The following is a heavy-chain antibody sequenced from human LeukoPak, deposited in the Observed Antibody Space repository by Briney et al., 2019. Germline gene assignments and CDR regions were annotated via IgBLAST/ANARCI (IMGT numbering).Heavy chain of an antibody. D-gene: IGHD3-22*01. J-gene: IGHJ4*02. CDR1: GFTFSSYA. CDR2: ISYDGSNK. Sequence: QSGGSLRLSCAASGFTFSSYAMHWVRQAPGKGLEWVAVISYDGSNKYYADSVKGRFTISRDNSKNTLYLQMNSLRAEDTAVYYCAKPGRAPYYYDSSGYYDYWGQGTLVTVSS. CDR3: AKPGRAPYYYDSSGYYDY. V-gene: IGHV3-30-3*02.